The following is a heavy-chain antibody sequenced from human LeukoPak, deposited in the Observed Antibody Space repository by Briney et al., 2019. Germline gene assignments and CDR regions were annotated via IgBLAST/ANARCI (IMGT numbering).Heavy chain of an antibody. J-gene: IGHJ5*02. V-gene: IGHV4-59*01. D-gene: IGHD3-10*01. Sequence: ASETLSLTCTVSGGSISSFYWSWIRQPPGKGLEWLGYIYYSGSTNYNPSLKSRVTISVDTSKNQFSLKLSSVTAADTAVYYCARELWFGALNWFDPWGQGTLVTVSS. CDR2: IYYSGST. CDR1: GGSISSFY. CDR3: ARELWFGALNWFDP.